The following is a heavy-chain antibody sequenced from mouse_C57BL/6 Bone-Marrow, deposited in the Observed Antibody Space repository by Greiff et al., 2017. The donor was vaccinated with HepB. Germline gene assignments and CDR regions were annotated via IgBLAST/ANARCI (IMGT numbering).Heavy chain of an antibody. CDR1: GFTFSDYY. J-gene: IGHJ1*03. CDR3: ARHAPYYYGSSYGYFDV. V-gene: IGHV5-12*01. CDR2: ISNGGGST. Sequence: EVQLQESGGGLVQPGGSLKLSCAASGFTFSDYYMYWVRQTPEKRLEWVAYISNGGGSTYYPDTVKGRFTISRDNAKNTLYLQMSRLKSEDTAMYYCARHAPYYYGSSYGYFDVWGTGTTVTVSS. D-gene: IGHD1-1*01.